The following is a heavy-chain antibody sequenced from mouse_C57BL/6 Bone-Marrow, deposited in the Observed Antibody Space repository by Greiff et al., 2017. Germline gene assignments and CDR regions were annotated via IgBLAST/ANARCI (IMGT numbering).Heavy chain of an antibody. CDR1: GFTFSSYA. Sequence: EVQLVESGGGLVKPGGSLKLSCAASGFTFSSYAMSWVRQTPEKRLEWVATISDGGSYTYYPDNVKGRFTISRDNAKNNLYLQMSHLKYEGTAMYYCARVTTRYFGVWGTGTTVTVSS. J-gene: IGHJ1*03. CDR3: ARVTTRYFGV. CDR2: ISDGGSYT. V-gene: IGHV5-4*01.